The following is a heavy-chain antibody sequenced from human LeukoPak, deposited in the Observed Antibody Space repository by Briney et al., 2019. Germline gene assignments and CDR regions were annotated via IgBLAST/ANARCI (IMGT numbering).Heavy chain of an antibody. CDR2: INSEGSST. V-gene: IGHV3-74*01. CDR1: GFTFSGYG. J-gene: IGHJ6*03. Sequence: GGSLRLSCAASGFTFSGYGMQWVRQSPGKRLVWVSRINSEGSSTGYADFVKGRFTISRDNANNTLYLQMNSLRAEDTAVYFCSKMPLRYYYMDVWGKGTTVTVSS. CDR3: SKMPLRYYYMDV. D-gene: IGHD2-2*01.